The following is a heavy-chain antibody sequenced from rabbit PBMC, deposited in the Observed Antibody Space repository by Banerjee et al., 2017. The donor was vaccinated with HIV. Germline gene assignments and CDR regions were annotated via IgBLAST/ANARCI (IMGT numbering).Heavy chain of an antibody. CDR1: GFSFSSGYD. D-gene: IGHD8-1*01. CDR3: VRAGVYAGSSSYTGFDFNL. CDR2: IGTGSGST. V-gene: IGHV1S40*01. Sequence: QSLEESGGDLVKPGASLTLTCTASGFSFSSGYDMYWVRQAPGKGLEWIGYIGTGSGSTYYASWAKGRFTISKTSSTTVTLQMTSLTAADTATYFCVRAGVYAGSSSYTGFDFNLWGPGTLVTVS. J-gene: IGHJ4*01.